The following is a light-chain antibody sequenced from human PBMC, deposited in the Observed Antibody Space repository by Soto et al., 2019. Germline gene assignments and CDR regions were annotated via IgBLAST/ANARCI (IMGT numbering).Light chain of an antibody. V-gene: IGKV1-39*01. CDR2: AAS. Sequence: DIQMTQSPSSLSASVGARVPITCRASQSISSYLNWYQQKPGKAPKLLIYAASSLQSGVPSRFSGSGSGTDFTLTISSLQPEDFATYYCQQTYRIPLTFGGGTKVDIK. CDR1: QSISSY. J-gene: IGKJ4*01. CDR3: QQTYRIPLT.